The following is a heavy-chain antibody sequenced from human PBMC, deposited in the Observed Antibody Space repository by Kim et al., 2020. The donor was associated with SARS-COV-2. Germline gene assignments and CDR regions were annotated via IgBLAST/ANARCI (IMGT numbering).Heavy chain of an antibody. CDR2: ISGGGGST. CDR3: AKGGGEYYYGMDV. Sequence: GGSLRLSCAASGFTFSSYGMSWVRQAPGKGLEWVSAISGGGGSTYYADSVKGRFTLSRDNSKNTLHLQMNSLRAEDTGAYYCAKGGGEYYYGMDVWGRG. V-gene: IGHV3-23*01. D-gene: IGHD4-17*01. CDR1: GFTFSSYG. J-gene: IGHJ6*02.